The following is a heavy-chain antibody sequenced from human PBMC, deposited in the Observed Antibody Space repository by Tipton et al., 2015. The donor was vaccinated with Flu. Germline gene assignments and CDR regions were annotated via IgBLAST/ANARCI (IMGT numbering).Heavy chain of an antibody. D-gene: IGHD3-16*01. J-gene: IGHJ5*01. CDR2: IYFTGKT. CDR1: GVSISSGRYY. V-gene: IGHV4-31*11. Sequence: GLVKPSQTLSLTCAVSGVSISSGRYYWSWIRQHPGKGLEWIGYIYFTGKTYYNSSLQSRVSISVDTSKNQFSLRLNSVTAADTAVYYCAKVLFGWVESWAQGTLVTVSS. CDR3: AKVLFGWVES.